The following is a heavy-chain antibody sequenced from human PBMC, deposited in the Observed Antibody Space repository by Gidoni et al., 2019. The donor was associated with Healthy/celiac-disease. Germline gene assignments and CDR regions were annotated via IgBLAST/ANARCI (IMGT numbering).Heavy chain of an antibody. CDR2: IYHSGST. Sequence: QVQLQESGPGLVKPSGTLSLTCAVSGGSISSSTWWSWVRQPPGKGLEWIGEIYHSGSTNYNPSLKSRVTISVDKSKNQFSLKLSSVTAADTAVYYCARLGGVAARKVWVPPHIDYWGQGTLVTVSS. CDR3: ARLGGVAARKVWVPPHIDY. V-gene: IGHV4-4*02. J-gene: IGHJ4*02. D-gene: IGHD6-6*01. CDR1: GGSISSSTW.